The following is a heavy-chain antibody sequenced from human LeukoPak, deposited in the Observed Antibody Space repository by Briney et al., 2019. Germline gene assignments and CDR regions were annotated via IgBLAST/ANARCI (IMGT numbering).Heavy chain of an antibody. V-gene: IGHV4-59*05. CDR3: ARRRHNFDFYDV. J-gene: IGHJ3*01. CDR2: TFYTGRT. D-gene: IGHD3/OR15-3a*01. CDR1: GFTFSSSW. Sequence: GSLRLSCAASGFTFSSSWMNWVRQAPGKGLEWIGATFYTGRTFYSPSLKSRVAVSVDTSKNQFSLDLSSATAADTAVYYCARRRHNFDFYDVWGQGTRVTVSS.